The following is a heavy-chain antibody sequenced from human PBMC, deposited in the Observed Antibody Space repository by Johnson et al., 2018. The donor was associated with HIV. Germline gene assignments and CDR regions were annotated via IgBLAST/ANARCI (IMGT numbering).Heavy chain of an antibody. V-gene: IGHV3-30-3*01. CDR1: GFSFSDYY. CDR2: ISYDGSIK. CDR3: ARDWDWHGTFEI. Sequence: VQLLESGGGLVKPGGSLRLSCATSGFSFSDYYMSWIRQAPGKGLEWVAFISYDGSIKYYADSVKGQFTISRDNSKNTLHLQMNGLRAGDTAVYYCARDWDWHGTFEIWGQGTMVTVSS. J-gene: IGHJ3*02. D-gene: IGHD3/OR15-3a*01.